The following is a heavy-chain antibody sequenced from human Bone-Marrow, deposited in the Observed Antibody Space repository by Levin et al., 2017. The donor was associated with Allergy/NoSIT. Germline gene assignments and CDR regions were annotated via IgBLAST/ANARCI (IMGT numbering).Heavy chain of an antibody. CDR1: GYVFATHY. CDR3: TRDNRMPVGGTGWFDP. D-gene: IGHD4-23*01. CDR2: IDPSGGAT. V-gene: IGHV1-46*03. Sequence: ASVKVSCKTSGYVFATHYMHWVRQAPRQGLEWMGLIDPSGGATTYAQNFQGRVTVTRDASTATVFLELTNLTSEDTGIYYCTRDNRMPVGGTGWFDPWGQGTLVTVFS. J-gene: IGHJ5*02.